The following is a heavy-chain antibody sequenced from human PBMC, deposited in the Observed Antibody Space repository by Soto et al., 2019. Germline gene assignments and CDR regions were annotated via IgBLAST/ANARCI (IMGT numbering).Heavy chain of an antibody. D-gene: IGHD2-15*01. Sequence: EVQLLESGGGLVQPGGSLRLSCAASGITISNYHMSWVRQAPGKGLDWVSGISGSGDRTYYADSAKGRFTISKDFSKNSLSQQLDSLRAEETDVYFCVKDDGGNPSTGPHWGKGTRVTVPS. CDR3: VKDDGGNPSTGPH. V-gene: IGHV3-23*01. CDR2: ISGSGDRT. J-gene: IGHJ4*02. CDR1: GITISNYH.